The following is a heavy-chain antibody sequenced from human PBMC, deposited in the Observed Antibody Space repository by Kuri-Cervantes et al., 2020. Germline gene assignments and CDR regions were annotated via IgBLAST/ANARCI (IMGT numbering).Heavy chain of an antibody. Sequence: GGSLRLSCAASGFTFSSYWVHWVRQAPGKGLVWVSRINSDGSSTSYADSVKGRFTISRDNSKNTLYLQMNSLRAEDTAVYYCARVSGSYYRDAFDIWGQGTMVTVSS. CDR1: GFTFSSYW. V-gene: IGHV3-74*01. D-gene: IGHD1-26*01. CDR3: ARVSGSYYRDAFDI. CDR2: INSDGSST. J-gene: IGHJ3*02.